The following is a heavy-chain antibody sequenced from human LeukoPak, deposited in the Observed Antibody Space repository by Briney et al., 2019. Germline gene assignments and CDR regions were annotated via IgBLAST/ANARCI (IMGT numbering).Heavy chain of an antibody. J-gene: IGHJ6*02. V-gene: IGHV5-51*01. D-gene: IGHD6-13*01. Sequence: GESLQISCKGSGYSFASYWIGWVRQMPGKGLEWMGIIYPGDSDTRYSPSFQGQVTISADKSISTAYLQWSSLKASDTAMYYCARTPYSSSWERYYYYGMDVWGQGTTVTVSS. CDR3: ARTPYSSSWERYYYYGMDV. CDR1: GYSFASYW. CDR2: IYPGDSDT.